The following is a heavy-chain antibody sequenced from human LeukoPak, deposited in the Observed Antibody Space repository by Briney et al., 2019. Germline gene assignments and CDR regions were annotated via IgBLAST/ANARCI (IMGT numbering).Heavy chain of an antibody. V-gene: IGHV4-39*07. Sequence: SETLSLTCTVSGGSISSSSYYWGWIRQPPGKGLEWLGSIYYSGSTYYNPSLKSRVTISVDTSKNQFSLKLSSVTAAGTAVYYCARRVLLWFGAHYGMDVWGQGTTVTVSS. CDR3: ARRVLLWFGAHYGMDV. CDR1: GGSISSSSYY. D-gene: IGHD3-10*01. J-gene: IGHJ6*02. CDR2: IYYSGST.